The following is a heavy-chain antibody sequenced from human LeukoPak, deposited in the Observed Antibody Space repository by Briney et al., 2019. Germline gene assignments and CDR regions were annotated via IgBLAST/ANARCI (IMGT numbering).Heavy chain of an antibody. CDR2: INAGNGDT. V-gene: IGHV1-3*01. D-gene: IGHD2-15*01. CDR3: ARGKASEVVPDY. CDR1: GYTFTTYA. J-gene: IGHJ4*02. Sequence: GASVKVSCKASGYTFTTYAMHWVRQAPGQRLEWMGWINAGNGDTKYSQKFQGRVTITRDTSASTVYMELSSLRSEDTAVYYCARGKASEVVPDYWGQGTLVTVSS.